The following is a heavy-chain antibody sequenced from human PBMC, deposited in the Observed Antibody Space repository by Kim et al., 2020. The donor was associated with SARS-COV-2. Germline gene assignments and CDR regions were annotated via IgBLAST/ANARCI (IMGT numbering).Heavy chain of an antibody. D-gene: IGHD1-26*01. CDR3: ARDQGRKRPNYYYYGMDV. CDR2: INTNTGNP. CDR1: GYTFTSYA. Sequence: ASVKVSCKASGYTFTSYAMNWVRQAPGQGLEWMGWINTNTGNPTYAQGFTGRFVFSLDTSVSTAYLQISSLKAEDTAVYYCARDQGRKRPNYYYYGMDVWGQGNTVTVSS. J-gene: IGHJ6*02. V-gene: IGHV7-4-1*02.